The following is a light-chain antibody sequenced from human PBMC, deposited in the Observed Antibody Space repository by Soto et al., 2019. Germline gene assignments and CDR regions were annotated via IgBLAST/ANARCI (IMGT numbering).Light chain of an antibody. CDR3: QQYNNWPRA. J-gene: IGKJ1*01. Sequence: EIVMTQSPATLSVSPGERATLSCRASQSVRSNLAWYQQKPGQAPRLLIYGASIRATGIPARFSGSGSGTELTLSISSLQSEDFAVYYCQQYNNWPRAFGQGAKVEIK. CDR1: QSVRSN. CDR2: GAS. V-gene: IGKV3-15*01.